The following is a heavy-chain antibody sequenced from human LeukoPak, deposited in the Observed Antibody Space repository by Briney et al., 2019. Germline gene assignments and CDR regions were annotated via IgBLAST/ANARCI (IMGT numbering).Heavy chain of an antibody. CDR1: GYTFTSYY. Sequence: ASVKVSCKASGYTFTSYYMHWVRQAPGQGLEWMGIINPSGGSTSYAQKFQGRVTTTRDTSTSTVYMELSSLRSEDTAVYYCARLAAAGPYFGYWGQGTLVTVSS. V-gene: IGHV1-46*03. J-gene: IGHJ4*02. CDR2: INPSGGST. CDR3: ARLAAAGPYFGY. D-gene: IGHD6-13*01.